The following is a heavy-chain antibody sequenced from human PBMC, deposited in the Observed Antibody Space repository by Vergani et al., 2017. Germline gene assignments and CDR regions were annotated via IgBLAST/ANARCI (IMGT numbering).Heavy chain of an antibody. V-gene: IGHV1-18*01. CDR1: GYTFTSYG. CDR3: ARGPRGVAAPGTKYFQH. CDR2: ISPYNSNT. Sequence: QAPLVQSGAEVKKPGASVKVSCKASGYTFTSYGISWVRQAPGQGLEWMGWISPYNSNTDYAQNFQGRVTMTTDTSTSTAYMELRSLKSDDTAVYYCARGPRGVAAPGTKYFQHWGQGTLVTVSS. J-gene: IGHJ1*01. D-gene: IGHD6-13*01.